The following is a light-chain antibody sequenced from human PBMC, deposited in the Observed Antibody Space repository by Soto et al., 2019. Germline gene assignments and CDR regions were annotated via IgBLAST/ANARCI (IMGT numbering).Light chain of an antibody. CDR3: ISYAGSNLLYV. CDR1: SSDVGGYNY. CDR2: EVS. Sequence: QSALTQPPSASGFPGQSVTISCTGTSSDVGGYNYVSWYQQHSGKAPKLMIYEVSKRPSGVPDRFSGSKSGNTASLTVSGLQAEDEADYYCISYAGSNLLYVFGTGTKVTVL. J-gene: IGLJ1*01. V-gene: IGLV2-8*01.